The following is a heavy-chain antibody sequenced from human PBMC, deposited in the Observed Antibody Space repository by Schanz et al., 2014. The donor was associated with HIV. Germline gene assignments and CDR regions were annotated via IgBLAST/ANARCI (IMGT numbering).Heavy chain of an antibody. Sequence: VQLVESGGGVVQPGRSLRLSCTASGFTFSSYGMHWVRQAPGKGLVWVSRINGDGSTTSYADSVKGRFTISRDNAKNTLYLQLNSLRAEDTAVYYCARPTGAQYFDLWGRGTLVTVSS. CDR1: GFTFSSYG. D-gene: IGHD7-27*01. V-gene: IGHV3-74*02. CDR3: ARPTGAQYFDL. J-gene: IGHJ2*01. CDR2: INGDGSTT.